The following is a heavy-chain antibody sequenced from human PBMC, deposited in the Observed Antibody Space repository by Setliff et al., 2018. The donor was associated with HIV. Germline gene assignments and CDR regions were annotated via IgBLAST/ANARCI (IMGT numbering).Heavy chain of an antibody. Sequence: ASVKVSCKASGYTFTNYAIHWVRQAPGQRLEWMGWINAGNGNTKYSQEFQGRVTITRDTSASTAYMELSSLGSEDMAVYFCARVPLSGWLYFDYWGQGTLVTVSS. CDR1: GYTFTNYA. CDR3: ARVPLSGWLYFDY. CDR2: INAGNGNT. J-gene: IGHJ4*02. V-gene: IGHV1-3*03. D-gene: IGHD6-19*01.